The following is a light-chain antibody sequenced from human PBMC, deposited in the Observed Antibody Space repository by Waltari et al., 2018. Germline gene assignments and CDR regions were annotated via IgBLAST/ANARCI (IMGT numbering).Light chain of an antibody. CDR3: QQRGDWPIT. V-gene: IGKV3-11*01. J-gene: IGKJ5*01. CDR1: QSVSSY. CDR2: DAS. Sequence: EVVLTQSPATLSLSPGERATLSCRASQSVSSYLVWYQQKADQAPRLLIYDASTRATGIPARFSGSGSGTDFTLTISGLEPEDFAIYYCQQRGDWPITFGQGTRLETK.